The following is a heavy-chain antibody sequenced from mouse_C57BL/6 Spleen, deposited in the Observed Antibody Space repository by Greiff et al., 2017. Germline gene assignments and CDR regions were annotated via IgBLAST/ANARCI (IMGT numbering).Heavy chain of an antibody. CDR2: IRLNSDNYAT. CDR1: GFTFSNYW. CDR3: TYDPLAMDY. D-gene: IGHD2-3*01. Sequence: EVTVVESGGGLVQPGGSMKLSCVASGFTFSNYWMNWVRQSPEKGLELVAPIRLNSDNYATHYAESVKGRFNISRDDSKSSVYLQMNNIRAEDTGSYYCTYDPLAMDYWGQGTSVTVSS. V-gene: IGHV6-3*01. J-gene: IGHJ4*01.